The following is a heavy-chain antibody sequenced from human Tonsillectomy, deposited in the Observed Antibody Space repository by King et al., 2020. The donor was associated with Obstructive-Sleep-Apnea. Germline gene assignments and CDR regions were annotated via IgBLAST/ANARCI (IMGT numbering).Heavy chain of an antibody. J-gene: IGHJ5*02. D-gene: IGHD1-1*01. CDR2: ISWNSGSV. V-gene: IGHV3-9*01. CDR1: GFTFDDYA. Sequence: VQLVESGGTLVQPGRSLRLSCAASGFTFDDYAMHWVRQAPGKGLEWVSGISWNSGSVRYAESVKGRFTISRDNAKNSLYLQMNSLRTEDTALYFCAKGGPGPVGTSNWFDPWGQGTLVTVSS. CDR3: AKGGPGPVGTSNWFDP.